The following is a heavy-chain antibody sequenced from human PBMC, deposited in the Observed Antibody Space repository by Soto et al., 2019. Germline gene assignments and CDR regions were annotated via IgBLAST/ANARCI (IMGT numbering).Heavy chain of an antibody. CDR3: ARKSAFDI. CDR2: INQDGSEI. Sequence: GGSLRLSCAASGFTFSTYWMSWVRQAPGKGLEWVANINQDGSEISYVDSVKGRFTISRDTAKKSLYLQMSSLRAEDTAVYYCARKSAFDIWGQGTMVTVSS. CDR1: GFTFSTYW. J-gene: IGHJ3*02. V-gene: IGHV3-7*05.